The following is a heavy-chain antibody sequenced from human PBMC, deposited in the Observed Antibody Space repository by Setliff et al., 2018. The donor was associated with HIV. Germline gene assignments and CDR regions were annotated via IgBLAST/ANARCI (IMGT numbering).Heavy chain of an antibody. Sequence: GGSLRLSCAASKFTFSSYGMHWVRQAPGKGPECVAVISDDGSAKYYGDSVKGRFTISRDNSKDTLYLDLNSLRSEDTAVYYCARDGLMITFDLPLVWLDPWGQGTLVTVSS. D-gene: IGHD3-16*01. CDR1: KFTFSSYG. V-gene: IGHV3-30*19. CDR3: ARDGLMITFDLPLVWLDP. J-gene: IGHJ5*02. CDR2: ISDDGSAK.